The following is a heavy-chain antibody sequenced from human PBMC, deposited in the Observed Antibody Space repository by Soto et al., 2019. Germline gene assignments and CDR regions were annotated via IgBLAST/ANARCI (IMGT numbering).Heavy chain of an antibody. CDR2: ISSNGGST. V-gene: IGHV3-64*01. J-gene: IGHJ4*02. CDR3: ARGEGITIFGVVTY. D-gene: IGHD3-3*01. CDR1: GFTFSSYA. Sequence: SLRLSCAASGFTFSSYAMHWVRQAPGKGLEYVSAISSNGGSTYYANSVKGRFTISRDNSKNTLYLQMGSLRAEDMAVYYCARGEGITIFGVVTYWGQGTLVTVSS.